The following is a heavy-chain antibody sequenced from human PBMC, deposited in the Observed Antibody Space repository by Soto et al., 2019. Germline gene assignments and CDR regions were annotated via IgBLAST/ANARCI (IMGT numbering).Heavy chain of an antibody. CDR3: ARSMVRGVIFP. D-gene: IGHD3-10*01. V-gene: IGHV4-30-2*01. J-gene: IGHJ5*02. Sequence: RQPPGKGLEWIGYIYHSGSTYYNPSLKSRVTISVDRSKNQFSLKLSSVTAADTAVYYCARSMVRGVIFPWGQGTLVTVSS. CDR2: IYHSGST.